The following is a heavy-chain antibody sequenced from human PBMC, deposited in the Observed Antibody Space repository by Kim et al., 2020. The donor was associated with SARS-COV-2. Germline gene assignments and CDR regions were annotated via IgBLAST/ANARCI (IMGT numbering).Heavy chain of an antibody. CDR1: GDSISNTNYY. V-gene: IGHV4-39*01. J-gene: IGHJ4*02. Sequence: SETLSLTCTVSGDSISNTNYYWGWIRQPPGKELEGIGSAYYTGRTTYNPSLQSRGTISLDTSKNQFSLNVRSVTAADTAVYYYARRCLYQEVFDLWGQGT. CDR3: ARRCLYQEVFDL. CDR2: AYYTGRT.